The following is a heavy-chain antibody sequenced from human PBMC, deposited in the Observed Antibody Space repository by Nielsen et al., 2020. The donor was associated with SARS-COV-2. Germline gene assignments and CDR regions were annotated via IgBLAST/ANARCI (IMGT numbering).Heavy chain of an antibody. CDR1: GYSFTSYW. CDR2: IYPGDSDT. D-gene: IGHD3-10*01. Sequence: GESLKISCKGSGYSFTSYWIGWVRQMPGKGLEWMGIIYPGDSDTRYSPSFQGQVTISADKSISTAYLQWSSLKASDTAMYYCASGTGADYYDYYGMDVWGQGTTVTVSS. J-gene: IGHJ6*02. V-gene: IGHV5-51*01. CDR3: ASGTGADYYDYYGMDV.